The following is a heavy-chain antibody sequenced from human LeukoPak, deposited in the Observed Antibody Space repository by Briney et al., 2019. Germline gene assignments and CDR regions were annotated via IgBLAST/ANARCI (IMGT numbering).Heavy chain of an antibody. CDR1: GFTFSSYG. CDR3: AKTWIQLWSPDY. Sequence: GRSLRLSCAASGFTFSSYGMHWVRQAPGRGREGVAVISYDGSNKYYADSVKGRFTISRVNSKNTLYLQMNSLRAEDTAVYYCAKTWIQLWSPDYWGQGTLVTVSS. J-gene: IGHJ4*02. D-gene: IGHD5-18*01. V-gene: IGHV3-30*18. CDR2: ISYDGSNK.